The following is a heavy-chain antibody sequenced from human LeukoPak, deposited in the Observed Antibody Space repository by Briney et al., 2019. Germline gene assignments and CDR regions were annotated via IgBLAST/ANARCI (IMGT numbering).Heavy chain of an antibody. J-gene: IGHJ4*02. CDR3: ARVMGIAAAGTVQYYFDY. D-gene: IGHD6-13*01. CDR1: GGTFSSYA. CDR2: IIPIFGTA. V-gene: IGHV1-69*05. Sequence: SVKVSCKASGGTFSSYAISWVRQAPGQGLEWMGRIIPIFGTANHAQKFQGRVTITTDESTSTAYMELSSLRPEDTAVYYCARVMGIAAAGTVQYYFDYWGQGTLVTVSS.